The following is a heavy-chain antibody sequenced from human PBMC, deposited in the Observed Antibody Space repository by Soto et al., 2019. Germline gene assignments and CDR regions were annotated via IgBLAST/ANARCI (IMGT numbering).Heavy chain of an antibody. Sequence: QVQLRESAPGLVKPSETLSLTCTVSGGSISSYYWSWIRQPPGKGREWIGYISYTGSTNYNPSLKSRVTISVDTSKNQFSLKLSSVTAADTAVYYCARDVMVRGGYYGMDVWGQGTTVTVSS. CDR3: ARDVMVRGGYYGMDV. CDR2: ISYTGST. V-gene: IGHV4-59*01. J-gene: IGHJ6*02. CDR1: GGSISSYY. D-gene: IGHD3-10*01.